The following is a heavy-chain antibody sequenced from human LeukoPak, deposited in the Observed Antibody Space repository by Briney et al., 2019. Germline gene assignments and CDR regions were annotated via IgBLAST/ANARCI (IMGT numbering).Heavy chain of an antibody. CDR2: ISSNGGRT. CDR3: ARGKQLVPGTYFDYYYYGMDV. CDR1: GFRFSSYG. V-gene: IGHV3-64*01. D-gene: IGHD6-13*01. J-gene: IGHJ6*02. Sequence: GGSLRLSCAASGFRFSSYGMHWVRQVPGKGLECVSGISSNGGRTYYANSVKDRLSISRDNSKNTLYLQMGSLRGEDMGVYYCARGKQLVPGTYFDYYYYGMDVWGQGTSVTVSS.